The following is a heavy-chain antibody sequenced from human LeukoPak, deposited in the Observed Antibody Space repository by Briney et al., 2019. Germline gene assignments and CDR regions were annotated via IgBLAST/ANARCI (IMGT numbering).Heavy chain of an antibody. D-gene: IGHD3-16*01. CDR3: AKDRSAGGYYYHYGMDV. V-gene: IGHV3-30*18. CDR2: ISYDGSNK. Sequence: GGSLRLSCAASGFTFSSYGMHWVRQAQGKGLEWVAVISYDGSNKYYADSVKGRFTISRDNSKNTLYLQMNSLRAEDTAVYYCAKDRSAGGYYYHYGMDVWGQGTTVTVSS. CDR1: GFTFSSYG. J-gene: IGHJ6*02.